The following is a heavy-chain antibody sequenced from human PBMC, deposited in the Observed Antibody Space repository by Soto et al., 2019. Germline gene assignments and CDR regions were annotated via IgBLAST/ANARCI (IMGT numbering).Heavy chain of an antibody. V-gene: IGHV4-34*01. J-gene: IGHJ6*02. D-gene: IGHD3-16*01. CDR3: ARGLIMITFGGVMYGMDV. CDR1: GGSFSGYY. Sequence: PSETLSLTCAVYGGSFSGYYWSWIRQPPGKGLEWIGEINHSGSTNYNPSLKSRVTISVDTSKNQFSLKLSSVTAADTAVYYCARGLIMITFGGVMYGMDVWGQGTTVTVSS. CDR2: INHSGST.